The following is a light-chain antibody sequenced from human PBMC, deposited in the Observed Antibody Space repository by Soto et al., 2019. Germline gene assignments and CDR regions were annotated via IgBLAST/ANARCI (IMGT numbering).Light chain of an antibody. CDR2: EVS. V-gene: IGLV2-23*02. J-gene: IGLJ1*01. CDR1: SSDVGSYNL. Sequence: QSVLTQPASVSGSPGQSITISCTGTSSDVGSYNLVSWYQQHPGKAPKLMIYEVSKRPSGVSNRFSGSKSGNTASLTISGLQAEDEAVYCCCSYAGNSTFSYVFGTGNKVTVL. CDR3: CSYAGNSTFSYV.